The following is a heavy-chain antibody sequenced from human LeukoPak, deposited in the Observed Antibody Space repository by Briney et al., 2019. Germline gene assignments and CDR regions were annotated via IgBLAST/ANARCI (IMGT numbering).Heavy chain of an antibody. Sequence: GGSLRLSCVASGFTFSSYDMHWVRQATGKGLEWVAVISYDGSNKYSADSVKGRFTISRDNSKNTLYLQMNSLRAEDTAVYYCAKPTAMVTVFDYWGQGTLVTVSS. CDR1: GFTFSSYD. J-gene: IGHJ4*02. V-gene: IGHV3-30*18. D-gene: IGHD5-18*01. CDR3: AKPTAMVTVFDY. CDR2: ISYDGSNK.